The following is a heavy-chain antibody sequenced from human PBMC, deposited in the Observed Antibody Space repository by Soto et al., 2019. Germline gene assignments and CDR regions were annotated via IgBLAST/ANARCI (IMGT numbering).Heavy chain of an antibody. CDR3: VKLTDY. D-gene: IGHD3-9*01. J-gene: IGHJ4*02. CDR1: GYTFTSYG. V-gene: IGHV1-18*01. CDR2: ISAYNGNT. Sequence: GASVKVSCKASGYTFTSYGISWVRQAPGQGLEWMGWISAYNGNTNYAQKLQGRVTMTTDTSTSTAYMELSSLTPDDTAVYYCVKLTDYWGLGTLVTVSS.